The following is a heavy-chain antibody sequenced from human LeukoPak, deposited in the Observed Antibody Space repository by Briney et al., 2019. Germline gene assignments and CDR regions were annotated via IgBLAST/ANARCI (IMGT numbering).Heavy chain of an antibody. CDR1: GYSFTNYW. J-gene: IGHJ5*02. V-gene: IGHV5-51*01. D-gene: IGHD2-21*02. CDR2: IYPGDSAT. CDR3: ARLPYCGGDCYPNWLDT. Sequence: VESLKISCKGSGYSFTNYWIGWVRQIPGKGLELMGVIYPGDSATRYSPSFQGQVAISVDKSIRTAYLQWSSLKASDIAMYYCARLPYCGGDCYPNWLDTWGQGTLVTVSS.